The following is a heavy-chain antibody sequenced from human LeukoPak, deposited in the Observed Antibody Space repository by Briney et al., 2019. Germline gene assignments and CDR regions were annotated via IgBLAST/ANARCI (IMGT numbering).Heavy chain of an antibody. J-gene: IGHJ4*02. V-gene: IGHV3-23*01. CDR1: GFTFSSSA. D-gene: IGHD3-22*01. CDR3: AKDNYYGSSAVIDY. CDR2: ISASGGST. Sequence: PGGSLRLSCAASGFTFSSSAMSWVRQVPGKGLEWVSGISASGGSTNYADSVKGRFTISRDNSKSTLYLQMNSLRAGDTATFYCAKDNYYGSSAVIDYWGQGALVTVSS.